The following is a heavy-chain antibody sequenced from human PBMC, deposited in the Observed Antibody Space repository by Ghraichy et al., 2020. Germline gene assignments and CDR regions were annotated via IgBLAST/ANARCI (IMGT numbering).Heavy chain of an antibody. CDR1: GFTFSTYA. J-gene: IGHJ6*02. V-gene: IGHV3-23*01. CDR2: ISGSGDST. D-gene: IGHD4-23*01. Sequence: GGSLRLSCAASGFTFSTYAMSWVRQAPGKGLEWVPAISGSGDSTYYADSVKGRFTISRDTSKNTLYLQMHSLRAEDTAVYYCAKSTVVTPFFGMDVWGQGTTVTVSS. CDR3: AKSTVVTPFFGMDV.